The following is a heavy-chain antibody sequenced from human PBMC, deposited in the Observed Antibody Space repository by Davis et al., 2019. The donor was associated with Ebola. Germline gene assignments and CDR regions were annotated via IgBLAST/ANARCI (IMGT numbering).Heavy chain of an antibody. CDR3: TRVRGVDFDY. D-gene: IGHD2-8*01. Sequence: HTGGSLRLSCAASGFTLRNYWMHWVRQAPGKGLVWVARINSDGSMTNHADSVKGRFTISRDNAKNMLYLQMNSLRAEDTAVYYCTRVRGVDFDYWGQGTLVTVSS. CDR2: INSDGSMT. V-gene: IGHV3-74*01. J-gene: IGHJ4*02. CDR1: GFTLRNYW.